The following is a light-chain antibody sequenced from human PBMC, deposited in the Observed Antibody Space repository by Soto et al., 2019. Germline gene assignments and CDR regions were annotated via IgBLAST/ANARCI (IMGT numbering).Light chain of an antibody. Sequence: DIQMTQSPSSLFASVGDRVTITCRASQGISTFLHWYQQRPGKAPSLIIYGVSNLQSGVPSRFSGRGSGTEFSLTISTLQPEDVATYYCQHTRTTPRTFGQGTKVEIK. J-gene: IGKJ1*01. CDR1: QGISTF. CDR2: GVS. V-gene: IGKV1-39*01. CDR3: QHTRTTPRT.